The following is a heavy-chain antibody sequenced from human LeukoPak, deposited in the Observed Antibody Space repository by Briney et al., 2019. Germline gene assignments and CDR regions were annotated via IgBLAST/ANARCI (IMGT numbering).Heavy chain of an antibody. J-gene: IGHJ4*02. CDR1: GFTFSSYW. CDR2: INTDGSRT. CDR3: ARERYSGSYFDY. V-gene: IGHV3-74*01. D-gene: IGHD1-26*01. Sequence: GGSLRLSCAASGFTFSSYWMHWVRQAPGKGLVWVSRINTDGSRTSYADSVKGRFTISRDNAKNTLYLQMNSLRAEDTAVYYCARERYSGSYFDYWGQGTLVTVSS.